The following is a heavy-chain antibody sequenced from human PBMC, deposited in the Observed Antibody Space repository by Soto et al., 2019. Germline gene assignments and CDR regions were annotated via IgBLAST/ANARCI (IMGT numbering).Heavy chain of an antibody. J-gene: IGHJ1*01. V-gene: IGHV3-73*02. Sequence: EVQLVESGGGLVQPGGSLKLSCAASGFTFSGSAMHWVRQASGKGLEWVGRIRSKANSYATAYAASVKGRFTISRSDSKNTAYLQMNGLKTEDTAVYYCTSGLVATIPGEYLQHWGQGTLVTVSS. CDR1: GFTFSGSA. D-gene: IGHD5-12*01. CDR3: TSGLVATIPGEYLQH. CDR2: IRSKANSYAT.